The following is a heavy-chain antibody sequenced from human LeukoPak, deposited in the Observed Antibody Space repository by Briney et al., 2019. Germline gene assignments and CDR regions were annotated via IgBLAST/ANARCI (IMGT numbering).Heavy chain of an antibody. D-gene: IGHD1-20*01. V-gene: IGHV3-53*01. CDR2: IYSGGST. CDR3: AREGITGTTSPYFDY. J-gene: IGHJ4*02. CDR1: GFTVSSKY. Sequence: GGSLRLSCATSGFTVSSKYMSWVRQAPGKGLEWVSVIYSGGSTYYADSVKGRFTISRDNSKNTLYLQMNSLRAEDTAVYYCAREGITGTTSPYFDYWGQGTLVTVSS.